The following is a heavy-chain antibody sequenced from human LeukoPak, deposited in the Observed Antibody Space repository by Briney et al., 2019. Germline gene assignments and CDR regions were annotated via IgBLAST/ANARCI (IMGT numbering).Heavy chain of an antibody. V-gene: IGHV3-30*04. CDR1: GFTFSSYA. CDR3: ARDGLLPLSYYYYYMDV. D-gene: IGHD3-22*01. J-gene: IGHJ6*03. Sequence: EGSLRLSCAASGFTFSSYAMHWVRQAPGKGLEWVAVISYDGSNKYYADSVKGRFTISRDNSKNTLYLQMNSLRAEDTAVYYCARDGLLPLSYYYYYMDVWGKGTTVTVSS. CDR2: ISYDGSNK.